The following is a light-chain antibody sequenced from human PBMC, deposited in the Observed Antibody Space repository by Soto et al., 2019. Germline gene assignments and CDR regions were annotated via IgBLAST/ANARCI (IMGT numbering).Light chain of an antibody. CDR3: QKCDYLPI. V-gene: IGKV1-33*01. Sequence: DIQMTQSPSSLSSSVGDRVTLTCQASHDITSYLNWYQHKPGKAPKLLIYDASILEAGVTSRFSGSGSGTDFTFTISSLQPEDVATYYCQKCDYLPIFGPGTTVDFK. CDR2: DAS. J-gene: IGKJ3*01. CDR1: HDITSY.